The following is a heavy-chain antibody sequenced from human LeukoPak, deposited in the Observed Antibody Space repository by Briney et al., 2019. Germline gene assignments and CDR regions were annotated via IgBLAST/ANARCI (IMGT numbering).Heavy chain of an antibody. J-gene: IGHJ6*02. D-gene: IGHD6-6*01. Sequence: ASVKVSCKVSGYTLTELSMHWVRQAPGKGLEWMGGFDPEDGETIYAQKFQGRVTMTEDTSTDTAYMELSSLRSEDTAVCYCATDSSSSDRAYYYYGMDVWGQGTTVTVSS. CDR2: FDPEDGET. V-gene: IGHV1-24*01. CDR1: GYTLTELS. CDR3: ATDSSSSDRAYYYYGMDV.